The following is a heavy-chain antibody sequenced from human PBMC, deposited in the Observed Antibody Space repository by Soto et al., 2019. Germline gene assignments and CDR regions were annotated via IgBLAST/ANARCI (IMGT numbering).Heavy chain of an antibody. D-gene: IGHD6-6*01. CDR2: IYYTGST. V-gene: IGHV4-59*01. CDR1: GGSISTYY. Sequence: ETLSLTCTVSGGSISTYYWSWIRQPPGKGLEWIGYIYYTGSTNYNPSLKSRVTISLGTSKSQFSLKLSSVTAADTAVYYCARDLSISSTDGPLDPWGHGTLVTVSS. J-gene: IGHJ5*02. CDR3: ARDLSISSTDGPLDP.